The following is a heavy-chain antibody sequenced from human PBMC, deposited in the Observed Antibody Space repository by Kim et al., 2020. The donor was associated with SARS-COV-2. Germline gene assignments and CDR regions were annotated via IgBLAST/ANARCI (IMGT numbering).Heavy chain of an antibody. CDR3: ARDGTGRFDY. D-gene: IGHD3-10*01. V-gene: IGHV1-18*01. J-gene: IGHJ4*02. CDR2: NT. Sequence: NTNYAQKLQGRVTMTTDTSTSTAYMELRSLRSDDTAVYYCARDGTGRFDYWGQGTLVTVSS.